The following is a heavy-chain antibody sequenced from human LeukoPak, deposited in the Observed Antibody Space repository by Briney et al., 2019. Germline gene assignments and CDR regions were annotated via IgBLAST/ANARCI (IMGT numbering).Heavy chain of an antibody. Sequence: NASETLSLTCAVYGGSFSGYYWSWIRQPPPKGLERIGEINHSGSTYYNPSLTSQSTISVDTSKNQFSLNLSSVTAADTAVYYCDSRGYSQYYYYYYYMDVWGKGTTVTISS. V-gene: IGHV4-34*01. CDR3: DSRGYSQYYYYYYYMDV. D-gene: IGHD3-22*01. CDR1: GGSFSGYY. CDR2: INHSGST. J-gene: IGHJ6*03.